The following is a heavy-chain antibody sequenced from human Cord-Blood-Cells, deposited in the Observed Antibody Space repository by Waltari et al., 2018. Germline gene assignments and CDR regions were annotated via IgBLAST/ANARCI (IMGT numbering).Heavy chain of an antibody. CDR2: INAGNGNT. J-gene: IGHJ5*02. Sequence: QVQLVQSGAAVKKPGASVQVSCKASGYTFTSYAMHWVRQAPGPRLEWMGWINAGNGNTKYSQKFQGRVTITRDTSASTAYMELSSLRSEDTAVYYCARGGDCSSTSCLNWFDPWGQGTLVTVSS. CDR1: GYTFTSYA. D-gene: IGHD2-2*01. V-gene: IGHV1-3*01. CDR3: ARGGDCSSTSCLNWFDP.